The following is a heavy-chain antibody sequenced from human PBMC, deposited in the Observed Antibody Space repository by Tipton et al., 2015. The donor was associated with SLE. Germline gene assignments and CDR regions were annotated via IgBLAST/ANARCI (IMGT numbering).Heavy chain of an antibody. D-gene: IGHD1-1*01. J-gene: IGHJ2*01. CDR3: AIQLASGWYFDR. Sequence: SLRLSCAASGFTFSSYGMHWVRQAPGKGLEWVAFIRYDGSNKYYADSVKGRFTISRDNSKNTLYLQMNSLRAEDTAVYYCAIQLASGWYFDRWGRGTLVTVSS. CDR2: IRYDGSNK. V-gene: IGHV3-30*02. CDR1: GFTFSSYG.